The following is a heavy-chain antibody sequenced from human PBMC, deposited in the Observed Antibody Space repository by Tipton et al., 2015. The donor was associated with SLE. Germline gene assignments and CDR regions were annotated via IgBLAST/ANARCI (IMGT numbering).Heavy chain of an antibody. Sequence: QLVQSGAEVKKPGESLKISCEASGYSFANSWIAWVRQTPGKGLEWLGHIYPGASETSYSPSFQGQVTISADKSIDPAYLQWSALKPSDTAIYYWARRPVSGFFDIWGRGTHVTVSS. V-gene: IGHV5-51*03. CDR1: GYSFANSW. J-gene: IGHJ2*01. CDR2: IYPGASET. D-gene: IGHD3-10*01. CDR3: ARRPVSGFFDI.